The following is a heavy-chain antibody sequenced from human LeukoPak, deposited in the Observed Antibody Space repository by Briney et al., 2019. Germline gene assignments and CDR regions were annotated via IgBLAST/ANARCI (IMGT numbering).Heavy chain of an antibody. V-gene: IGHV4-59*01. Sequence: SETLSLTCTVSGGSISSYSWSWIRQPPGKGLEWIGQIYYSASINYNPSLKSRVTMSLDTSKNHFSLKLSSVTAADTAVYYCARESTTYYDDSSAYYTPYYFDYWGQGTLVTVSS. CDR1: GGSISSYS. J-gene: IGHJ4*02. CDR2: IYYSASI. CDR3: ARESTTYYDDSSAYYTPYYFDY. D-gene: IGHD3-22*01.